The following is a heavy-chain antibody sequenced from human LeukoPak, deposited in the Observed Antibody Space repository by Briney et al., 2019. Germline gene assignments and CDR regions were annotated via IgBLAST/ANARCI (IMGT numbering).Heavy chain of an antibody. J-gene: IGHJ3*02. D-gene: IGHD3-10*01. CDR2: IYTSGST. V-gene: IGHV4-4*07. CDR3: ARESMGGYYYGSGSHMAAFDI. Sequence: PPETLSLTCTVSGGSISSYYWSWIRQPAGKGLEWIGRIYTSGSTNYNPSLKSRVTMSVDTSKNQFSLKLSSVTAADTAVYYCARESMGGYYYGSGSHMAAFDIWGQGTMVTVSS. CDR1: GGSISSYY.